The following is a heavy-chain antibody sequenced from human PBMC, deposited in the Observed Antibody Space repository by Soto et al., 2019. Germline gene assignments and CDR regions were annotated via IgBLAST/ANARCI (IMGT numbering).Heavy chain of an antibody. D-gene: IGHD2-2*01. CDR2: IYHSEST. CDR1: GYSISRGYY. CDR3: ARDPRSYCSSTSCHPGWFDP. Sequence: SETLSLTCAVSGYSISRGYYWGWIRQPPGKGLEWIGSIYHSESTYYNPSLRSRVTISVDTSKNQFSLKLSSVTAADTAVYYCARDPRSYCSSTSCHPGWFDPWGQGTLVTVSS. V-gene: IGHV4-38-2*01. J-gene: IGHJ5*02.